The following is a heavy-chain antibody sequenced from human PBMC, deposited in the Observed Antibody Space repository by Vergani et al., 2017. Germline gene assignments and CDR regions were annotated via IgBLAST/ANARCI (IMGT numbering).Heavy chain of an antibody. Sequence: EVQLVESGGGLVKPGGSLRLSCVASGFTFGSYSMNWVRQAPGKGLEWVSFISSSSSYIYYADSVKGRFTISRDNAKNSLYLQMNSLRAEDTAVYYCARDTDSSSRFDYWGQGTLVTVSS. J-gene: IGHJ4*02. CDR1: GFTFGSYS. D-gene: IGHD6-13*01. V-gene: IGHV3-21*01. CDR2: ISSSSSYI. CDR3: ARDTDSSSRFDY.